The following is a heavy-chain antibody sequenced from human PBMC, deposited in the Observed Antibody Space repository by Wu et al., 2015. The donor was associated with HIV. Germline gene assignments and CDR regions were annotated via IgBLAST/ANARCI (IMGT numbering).Heavy chain of an antibody. Sequence: QVQLVQSGGEVKKPGASVKVSCKASGYSFVRYSLNWVRQAPGQGLEWMGWIGVFNGNTIYAQKFQGRVIMTTDKPTSTVYMELKSLTSDDTAIYYCVRKNGYSGYYPFDLWGQGTLVTVSS. D-gene: IGHD5-12*01. J-gene: IGHJ4*02. V-gene: IGHV1-18*01. CDR1: GYSFVRYS. CDR2: IGVFNGNT. CDR3: VRKNGYSGYYPFDL.